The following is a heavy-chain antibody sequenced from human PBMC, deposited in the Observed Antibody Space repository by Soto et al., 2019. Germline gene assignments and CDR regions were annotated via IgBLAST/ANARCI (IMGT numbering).Heavy chain of an antibody. Sequence: ASVKVSCKVSGYTLTELSMHWVRQAPGKGLEWMGGFDPEDGETIYAQKFQGRVTMTEDTSTDTAYMELSSLRSEDTAAYYCATSPYYYGSGILFDYWGQGTLVTVSS. D-gene: IGHD3-10*01. CDR1: GYTLTELS. CDR3: ATSPYYYGSGILFDY. J-gene: IGHJ4*02. V-gene: IGHV1-24*01. CDR2: FDPEDGET.